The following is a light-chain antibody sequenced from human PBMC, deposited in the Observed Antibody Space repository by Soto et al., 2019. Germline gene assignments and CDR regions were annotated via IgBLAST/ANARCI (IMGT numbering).Light chain of an antibody. V-gene: IGLV4-69*01. CDR2: LNSDGSH. CDR3: QTWGTAVV. Sequence: QPVLTQSPSASASLGASVKLTCTLSSGHSSYAIAWHQQQPEKGPRYLMKLNSDGSHSKGDGIPDRFSGSSSGAERYLTISSLQSEDEAYYYCQTWGTAVVFGGGTKLTVL. CDR1: SGHSSYA. J-gene: IGLJ2*01.